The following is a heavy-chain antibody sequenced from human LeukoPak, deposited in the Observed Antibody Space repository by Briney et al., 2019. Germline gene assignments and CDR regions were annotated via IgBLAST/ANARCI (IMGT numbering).Heavy chain of an antibody. D-gene: IGHD3-3*01. Sequence: SETLSLTCTVSGGSISSGDYHWSWIRQPPGKGLEWIGYIYYSGSTYYNPSLKSRVTISVDTSKNQFSLKLSSVTAADTAVYYCARESLTIFGVVTPLDVWGQGTTVTVSS. CDR3: ARESLTIFGVVTPLDV. CDR1: GGSISSGDYH. J-gene: IGHJ6*02. CDR2: IYYSGST. V-gene: IGHV4-30-4*01.